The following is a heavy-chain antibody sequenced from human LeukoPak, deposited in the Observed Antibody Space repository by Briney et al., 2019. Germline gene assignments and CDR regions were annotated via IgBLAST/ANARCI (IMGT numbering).Heavy chain of an antibody. CDR2: IIPIFGTA. CDR1: GGTFSSYA. J-gene: IGHJ6*03. D-gene: IGHD3-3*01. V-gene: IGHV1-69*05. Sequence: ASVKVSCKASGGTFSSYAISWVRQALGQGLEWMGGIIPIFGTANYAQKFQGRVTITTDESTSTAYMELSSLRSEDTAVYYCARAGSGYYNYYYMDVWGKGTTVTVSS. CDR3: ARAGSGYYNYYYMDV.